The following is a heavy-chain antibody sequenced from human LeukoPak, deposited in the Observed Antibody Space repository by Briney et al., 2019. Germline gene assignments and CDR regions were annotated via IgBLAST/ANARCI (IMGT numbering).Heavy chain of an antibody. D-gene: IGHD5-12*01. CDR3: ARDRSGYGGDRYYYYMDV. CDR1: GGTFISYA. J-gene: IGHJ6*03. Sequence: ASVKVSCKASGGTFISYAISWVRQAPGQGLEWMGWINPNSGGTNYAQKFQGRVTMTRDTSISTAYMELSRLRSDDTAVYYCARDRSGYGGDRYYYYMDVWGQGTMVTVSS. CDR2: INPNSGGT. V-gene: IGHV1-2*02.